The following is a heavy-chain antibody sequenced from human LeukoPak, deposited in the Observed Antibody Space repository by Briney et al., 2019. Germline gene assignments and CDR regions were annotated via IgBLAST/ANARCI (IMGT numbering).Heavy chain of an antibody. D-gene: IGHD3-10*01. J-gene: IGHJ4*02. CDR3: ERGRVLYGSGSFPRFAY. Sequence: PGGSLRLSCAASGFTFSSYWMSWVRQAPGKGLEWVANIKEDGSEKFYVDSVKGRFTISRDNARDSLHLQMNSLRGEDTAVYYCERGRVLYGSGSFPRFAYWGRGTLVSVS. V-gene: IGHV3-7*03. CDR2: IKEDGSEK. CDR1: GFTFSSYW.